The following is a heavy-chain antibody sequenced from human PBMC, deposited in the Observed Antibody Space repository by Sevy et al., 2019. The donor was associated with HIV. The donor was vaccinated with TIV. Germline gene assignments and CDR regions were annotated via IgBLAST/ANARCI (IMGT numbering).Heavy chain of an antibody. CDR3: TKDPPVYGDFPYRMDV. Sequence: GGSLRLSCVASGFIFVDYGMHWVRQAPGKGLEWVALISHDGGKKYYADSVRGRFTISRDNSKNTLYLQMNTLRRDDTAAYFCTKDPPVYGDFPYRMDVWGQGTTVTVSS. J-gene: IGHJ6*02. D-gene: IGHD4-17*01. V-gene: IGHV3-30*18. CDR1: GFIFVDYG. CDR2: ISHDGGKK.